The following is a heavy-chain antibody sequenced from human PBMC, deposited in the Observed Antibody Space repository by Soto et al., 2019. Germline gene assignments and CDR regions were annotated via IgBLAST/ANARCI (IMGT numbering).Heavy chain of an antibody. D-gene: IGHD4-17*01. CDR1: GFTFSSYD. CDR3: ARAGFDYGDFDY. J-gene: IGHJ4*02. V-gene: IGHV3-13*01. Sequence: GGSLRLSCAASGFTFSSYDMHWVRQATGKGLEWVSAIGTAGDTYYPGSVKGRFTISRENAKNSLYLQMNSLRDEDTAVYYCARAGFDYGDFDYWGQGTLVTVSS. CDR2: IGTAGDT.